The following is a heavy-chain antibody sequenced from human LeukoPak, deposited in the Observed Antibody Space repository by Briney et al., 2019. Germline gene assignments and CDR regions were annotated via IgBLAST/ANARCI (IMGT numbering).Heavy chain of an antibody. D-gene: IGHD6-19*01. V-gene: IGHV3-7*03. CDR2: IKQDGNEK. Sequence: GGSLRLSCAASGFTFSSYWMSWVRQAPGKGLEWVANIKQDGNEKYYVDSVKGRFTISRDNSRNTLYLHMNSLRAEDTAVYYCGNWDGSYSNGWYDYWGQGTLVTVSS. J-gene: IGHJ4*02. CDR3: GNWDGSYSNGWYDY. CDR1: GFTFSSYW.